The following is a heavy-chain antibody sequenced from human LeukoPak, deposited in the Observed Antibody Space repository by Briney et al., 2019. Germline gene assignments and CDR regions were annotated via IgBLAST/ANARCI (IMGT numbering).Heavy chain of an antibody. CDR1: GYTFTSYG. J-gene: IGHJ5*02. CDR2: ISAYNGNT. V-gene: IGHV1-18*01. Sequence: ASVKVSCKASGYTFTSYGISWVRQAPGRGLEWLGWISAYNGNTNYAQKLQGRVTMTTDTSTSTAYMELRSLRSDDTAVYYCAGLWFGELSWFDPWGQGTLVTVSS. D-gene: IGHD3-10*01. CDR3: AGLWFGELSWFDP.